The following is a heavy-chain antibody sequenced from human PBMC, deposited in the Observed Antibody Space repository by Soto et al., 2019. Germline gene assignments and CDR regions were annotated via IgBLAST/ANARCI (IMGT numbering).Heavy chain of an antibody. D-gene: IGHD5-12*01. CDR1: GYSFTSYW. J-gene: IGHJ5*02. CDR3: ARELVATARAPRPNRIVAP. CDR2: IDPSDSYT. V-gene: IGHV5-10-1*01. Sequence: GESLKISCKGSGYSFTSYWISWVRQMPGKGLEWMGMIDPSDSYTNYSPSFQGHVTISADKSISTAYLQWSSLKASDTAMYYCARELVATARAPRPNRIVAPWGQGTLVTVSS.